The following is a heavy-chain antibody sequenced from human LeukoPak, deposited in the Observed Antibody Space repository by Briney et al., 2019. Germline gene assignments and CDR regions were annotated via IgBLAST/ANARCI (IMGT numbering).Heavy chain of an antibody. V-gene: IGHV1-69*13. CDR3: ATGQYCSSTSCYYAFDI. D-gene: IGHD2-2*01. CDR2: IIPIFGTA. CDR1: GGTFSSYA. J-gene: IGHJ3*02. Sequence: SVKVSCKASGGTFSSYAISWVRQAPGQGLEWMGGIIPIFGTANYAQKFQGRVTMTEDASTDTAYMELSSLRSEDTAVYYCATGQYCSSTSCYYAFDIWGQGTMVTVSS.